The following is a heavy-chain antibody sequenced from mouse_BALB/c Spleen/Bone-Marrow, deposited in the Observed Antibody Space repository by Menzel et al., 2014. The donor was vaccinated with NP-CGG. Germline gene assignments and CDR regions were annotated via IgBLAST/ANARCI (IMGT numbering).Heavy chain of an antibody. V-gene: IGHV14-3*02. D-gene: IGHD1-1*01. CDR2: IDPANGNT. CDR1: GFNIKETY. Sequence: EVQLQHSGAELVKPGASVKLSCTASGFNIKETYMHWVKQGPEQGLEWIGRIDPANGNTNYDPKFQGKATITADTSSNTAYLQLSSLTSEDTAVYYCAPYYYGSSSFAYWGQGTLVTVSA. CDR3: APYYYGSSSFAY. J-gene: IGHJ3*01.